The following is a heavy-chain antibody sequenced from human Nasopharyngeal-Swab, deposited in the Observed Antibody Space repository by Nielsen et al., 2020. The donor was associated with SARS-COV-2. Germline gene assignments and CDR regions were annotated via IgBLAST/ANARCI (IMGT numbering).Heavy chain of an antibody. CDR1: GGTFSSYA. J-gene: IGHJ6*02. Sequence: ASVKVSCKASGGTFSSYAISWVRQAPGKGLEWMGGFDPEDGETIYAQKFQGRVTMTEDTSTDTAYMELSSLRSEDTAVYYCATDRVRFLDFGYYYYGMDVWDQGTTVTVSS. D-gene: IGHD3-3*01. CDR3: ATDRVRFLDFGYYYYGMDV. CDR2: FDPEDGET. V-gene: IGHV1-24*01.